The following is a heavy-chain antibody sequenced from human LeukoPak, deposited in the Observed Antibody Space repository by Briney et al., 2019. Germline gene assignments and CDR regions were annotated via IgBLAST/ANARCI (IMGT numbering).Heavy chain of an antibody. CDR1: GFTFSSYS. D-gene: IGHD3-22*01. V-gene: IGHV3-21*01. CDR3: ARAGDGDYYDSGGYSYY. J-gene: IGHJ4*02. Sequence: KPGGSLRLSCAASGFTFSSYSMNWVRQAPGKGLEWVSSISSSSSYIYYADSVKGRFTISRDNAKNSLYLQMNSLRAEDTAVYYCARAGDGDYYDSGGYSYYWGQGTLVTVSS. CDR2: ISSSSSYI.